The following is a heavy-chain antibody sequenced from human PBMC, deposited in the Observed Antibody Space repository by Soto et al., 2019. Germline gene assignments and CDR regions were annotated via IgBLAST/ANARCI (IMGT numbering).Heavy chain of an antibody. CDR3: AREAGYGSGTHYYHYGMDV. V-gene: IGHV1-69*08. CDR1: GGTFSSYT. D-gene: IGHD3-10*01. CDR2: IIPILGIA. Sequence: QVQLVQSGAEVKKPGSSVKVSCKASGGTFSSYTISWVRQAPGQWLEWMGRIIPILGIANYAQKFQGRVTITADKSTSTAYMELSSLRSEDTAVYYCAREAGYGSGTHYYHYGMDVWGQGTTVTVSS. J-gene: IGHJ6*02.